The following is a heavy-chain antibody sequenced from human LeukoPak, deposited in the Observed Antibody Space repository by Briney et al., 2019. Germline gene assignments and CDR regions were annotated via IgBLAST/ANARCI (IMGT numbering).Heavy chain of an antibody. CDR3: ARELIAARPGYYFDY. V-gene: IGHV4-34*01. CDR1: GGSFSGYY. Sequence: SETLSLTCAVYGGSFSGYYWSWIRQPPGKGLEWIGEINHSGSTNYNPSLKSRVTISVDTSKNQISLKLSSVTAADTAVYYCARELIAARPGYYFDYWGQGTLVTVSS. CDR2: INHSGST. D-gene: IGHD6-6*01. J-gene: IGHJ4*02.